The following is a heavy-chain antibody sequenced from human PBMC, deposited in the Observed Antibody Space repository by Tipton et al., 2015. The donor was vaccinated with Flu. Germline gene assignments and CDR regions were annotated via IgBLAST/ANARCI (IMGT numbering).Heavy chain of an antibody. CDR1: GFTFSSYW. CDR2: IKQDGSEI. V-gene: IGHV3-7*03. D-gene: IGHD2-15*01. J-gene: IGHJ4*02. Sequence: SLRLSCAASGFTFSSYWMSWVRQGPGKGLQWVANIKQDGSEIYYVDSVKGRFTISRDNAKNSVFLQMNSLRAEDSAVYYCAHNLNRPLGGNWGQGTLVTVSS. CDR3: AHNLNRPLGGN.